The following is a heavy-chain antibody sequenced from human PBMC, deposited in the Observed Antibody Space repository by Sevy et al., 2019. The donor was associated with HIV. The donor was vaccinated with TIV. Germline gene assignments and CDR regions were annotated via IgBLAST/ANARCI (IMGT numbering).Heavy chain of an antibody. CDR2: INSRSTYI. CDR3: ARDPSPFITAIQDY. CDR1: GFTFSSFS. J-gene: IGHJ4*02. Sequence: GGSLRLSCTASGFTFSSFSMSWVRQAPGKGLEWVASINSRSTYIYHADPVKGRFTISRDNAKNTLYLQMNSLRAEDTAVYYCARDPSPFITAIQDYWGPGTLVTVSS. D-gene: IGHD2-21*02. V-gene: IGHV3-21*01.